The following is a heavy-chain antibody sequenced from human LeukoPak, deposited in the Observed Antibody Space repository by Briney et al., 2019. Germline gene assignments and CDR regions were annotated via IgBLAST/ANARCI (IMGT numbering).Heavy chain of an antibody. Sequence: GGSLRLSCAASGFTFSSYGMHWVRQAPGKGLEWVAVISYDGSNKYYTDSVKARFTISRDNSKNTLYLQMNSLRAEDTAVYYCAKPRFLEWLLFDYWGQGTLVTVSS. CDR2: ISYDGSNK. V-gene: IGHV3-30*18. CDR1: GFTFSSYG. J-gene: IGHJ4*02. CDR3: AKPRFLEWLLFDY. D-gene: IGHD3-3*01.